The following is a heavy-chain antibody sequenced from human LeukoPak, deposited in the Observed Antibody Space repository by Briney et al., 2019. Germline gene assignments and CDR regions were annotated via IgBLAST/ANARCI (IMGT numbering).Heavy chain of an antibody. CDR1: SGSISTSNYY. CDR3: ASGSGSYSGYFDY. V-gene: IGHV4-39*01. Sequence: SETLSLTCTVSSGSISTSNYYWGWVRQPPGKALEWIGNIFYSGSTYYNPSLKSRVTISVDTSKNQFSLKLSSVTAADTAVYYCASGSGSYSGYFDYWGQGTLVTVSS. CDR2: IFYSGST. D-gene: IGHD3-10*01. J-gene: IGHJ4*02.